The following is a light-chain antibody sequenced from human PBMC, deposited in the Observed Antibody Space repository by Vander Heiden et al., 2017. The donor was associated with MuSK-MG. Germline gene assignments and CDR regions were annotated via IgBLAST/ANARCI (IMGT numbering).Light chain of an antibody. CDR2: AAS. V-gene: IGKV1-39*01. Sequence: DIQMTQSPSSLSASVGDRVTITCRASQSISSYLNWYQQKPGKAPKLLIYAASSLQSRVPSRFSASGSGTDFTLTISRLQPEHFATYYCLQSDSTPWTFGQGTRVEMK. CDR1: QSISSY. CDR3: LQSDSTPWT. J-gene: IGKJ1*01.